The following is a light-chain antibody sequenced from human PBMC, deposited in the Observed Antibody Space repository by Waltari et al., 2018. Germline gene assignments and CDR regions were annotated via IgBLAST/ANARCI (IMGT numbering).Light chain of an antibody. CDR2: ATS. J-gene: IGKJ1*01. V-gene: IGKV1-39*01. CDR3: QQSYTTSWT. Sequence: DIQMTQSPSSLSAFVGDRVTITCRASESISSHLKWYQQKPGKAPKLLIYATSNLESGVPSRFSGSGSGTDFTLTVTSLQPEDFATYYCQQSYTTSWTFGQGTKVEI. CDR1: ESISSH.